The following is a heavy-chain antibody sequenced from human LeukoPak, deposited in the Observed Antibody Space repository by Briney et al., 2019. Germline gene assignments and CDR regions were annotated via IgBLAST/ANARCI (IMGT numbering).Heavy chain of an antibody. Sequence: GGSLRLSCAASGFTFSSYSMNWVRQAPGKGLEWVSSISSSSSYIYYADSVKGRFTISRDNAKNTLYLQMNSLRAEDTAVYYCAKDLACSSTSCSPGEWGQGTLVTVSA. V-gene: IGHV3-21*01. CDR2: ISSSSSYI. CDR3: AKDLACSSTSCSPGE. CDR1: GFTFSSYS. D-gene: IGHD2-2*01. J-gene: IGHJ4*02.